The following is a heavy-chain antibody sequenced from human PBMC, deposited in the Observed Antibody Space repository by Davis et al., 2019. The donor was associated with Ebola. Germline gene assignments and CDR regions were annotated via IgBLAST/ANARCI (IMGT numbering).Heavy chain of an antibody. CDR2: ISGSGVGT. V-gene: IGHV3-23*01. D-gene: IGHD5-24*01. Sequence: GESLKISCAASGFTFVSYAMSWVRQAPGKGLEWVSTISGSGVGTYYADSVKGRFTISRDNSKNTLYLQMNSLGAEDAAVYFCARRDGYKIRDLFDYWGQGTLVTVSS. J-gene: IGHJ4*02. CDR3: ARRDGYKIRDLFDY. CDR1: GFTFVSYA.